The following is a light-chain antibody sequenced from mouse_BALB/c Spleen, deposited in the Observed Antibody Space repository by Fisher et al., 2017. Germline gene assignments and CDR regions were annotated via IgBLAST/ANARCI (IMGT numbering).Light chain of an antibody. V-gene: IGKV4-55*01. CDR3: HQRSSYPFT. Sequence: IVITQSPAIMSASPGEKVTMTCSASSSVSYMYWYQQKPGSSPRLLIYDTSNLASGVPVRFSGSGSGTSYSLIISSMEAEDAATYYCHQRSSYPFTFGSGTKLEIK. J-gene: IGKJ4*01. CDR1: SSVSY. CDR2: DTS.